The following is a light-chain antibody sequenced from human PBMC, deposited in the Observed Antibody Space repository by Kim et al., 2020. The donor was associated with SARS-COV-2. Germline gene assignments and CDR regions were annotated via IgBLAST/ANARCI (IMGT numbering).Light chain of an antibody. J-gene: IGKJ4*01. Sequence: DIQMTQSPSSLTASVGDTVTVTCRASQDIHRYVNWYQQKPGKAPNLLIYAASNLQSGVPSRFRGSGLGTDFTLNIDGLQREDFATYFCQQSYSNPLTFGGGTKVDIK. V-gene: IGKV1-39*01. CDR2: AAS. CDR1: QDIHRY. CDR3: QQSYSNPLT.